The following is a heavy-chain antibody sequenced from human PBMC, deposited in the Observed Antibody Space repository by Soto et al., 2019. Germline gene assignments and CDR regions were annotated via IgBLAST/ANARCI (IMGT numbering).Heavy chain of an antibody. V-gene: IGHV4-39*02. CDR3: AHTSMTIFGVIDSDY. Sequence: SQTLSLPCTISGGSISSSRYYWGWIRQPPGKGLEWIGNIYSSGSTYYNPSLKSRVTVSVDTSKGHFSLKMSSVTAADTAVYYCAHTSMTIFGVIDSDYWGQGTLVTVSS. CDR1: GGSISSSRYY. J-gene: IGHJ4*02. CDR2: IYSSGST. D-gene: IGHD3-3*01.